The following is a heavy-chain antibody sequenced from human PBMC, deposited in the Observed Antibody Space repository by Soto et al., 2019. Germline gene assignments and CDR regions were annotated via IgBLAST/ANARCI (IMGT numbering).Heavy chain of an antibody. D-gene: IGHD1-26*01. CDR2: IYPYDSDT. CDR3: ARRPSDYYAMDV. V-gene: IGHV5-51*01. CDR1: GYSLTNYW. J-gene: IGHJ6*02. Sequence: GESLKISCKGSGYSLTNYWIGWVRQMPGKGLEWMAIIYPYDSDTTYSPSFQGQVTISADKSISTAYLQWSSLKASDTAIYYCARRPSDYYAMDVWGQGTMVTVSS.